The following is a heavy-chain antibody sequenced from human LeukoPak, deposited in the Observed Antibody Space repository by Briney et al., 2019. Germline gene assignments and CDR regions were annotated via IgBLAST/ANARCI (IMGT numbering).Heavy chain of an antibody. Sequence: QAGGSLRLSCAASGFTFSSYAMSWVRQAPGKGLEWVSAISSSGGSTYYADSVKGRFTISRDNSKNTLYLQMNSLRAEDTAVYYCAKRPVRSRAFDIWGQGTMVTVSS. CDR3: AKRPVRSRAFDI. J-gene: IGHJ3*02. V-gene: IGHV3-23*01. CDR2: ISSSGGST. CDR1: GFTFSSYA.